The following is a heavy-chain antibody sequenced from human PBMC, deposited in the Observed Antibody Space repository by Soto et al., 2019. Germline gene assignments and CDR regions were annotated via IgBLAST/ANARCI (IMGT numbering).Heavy chain of an antibody. CDR1: GGTFSSYT. Sequence: QVQLVQSGAEVKKPGSSVKVSCKASGGTFSSYTISWVRQAPGQGLEWMGRIIPILGIANYAQKFQGRVTITADKSTSTAYMELSSLRSEDTAVYYCASPPNGSGSRNWFDPWGQGTLVTVSS. J-gene: IGHJ5*02. CDR3: ASPPNGSGSRNWFDP. D-gene: IGHD3-10*01. CDR2: IIPILGIA. V-gene: IGHV1-69*02.